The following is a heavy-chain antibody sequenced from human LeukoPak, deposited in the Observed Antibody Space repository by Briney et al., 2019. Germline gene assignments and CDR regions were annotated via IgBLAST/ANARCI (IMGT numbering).Heavy chain of an antibody. J-gene: IGHJ3*02. CDR3: ARENYYYDSSGNPLDAFDI. D-gene: IGHD3-22*01. Sequence: GGSLRLSCAASGFTVSSNYMSWARRAPGKGLEWVSVIYSGGSTYYADSVKGRFTISRDNSKNTLYLQMNSLRAEDTAVYYCARENYYYDSSGNPLDAFDIWGQGTMVTVSS. CDR1: GFTVSSNY. V-gene: IGHV3-53*01. CDR2: IYSGGST.